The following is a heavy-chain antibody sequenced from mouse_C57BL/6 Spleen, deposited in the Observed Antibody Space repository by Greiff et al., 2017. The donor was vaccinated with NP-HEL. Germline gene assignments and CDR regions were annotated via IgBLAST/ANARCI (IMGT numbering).Heavy chain of an antibody. D-gene: IGHD1-1*01. CDR2: IYPGDGDT. CDR1: GYAFSSSW. Sequence: LQESGPELVKPGASVKISCKASGYAFSSSWMNWVKQRPGKGLEWIGRIYPGDGDTNYNGKFKGKATLTADKSSSTAYMQLSSLTSEDSAVYFCAGYYGSSYDWYFDVWGTGTTVTVSS. CDR3: AGYYGSSYDWYFDV. J-gene: IGHJ1*03. V-gene: IGHV1-82*01.